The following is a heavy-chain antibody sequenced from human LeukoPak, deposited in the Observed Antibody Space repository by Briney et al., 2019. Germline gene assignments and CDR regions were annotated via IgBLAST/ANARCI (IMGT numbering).Heavy chain of an antibody. CDR3: ARVRGGNWYAFDL. CDR2: IKNKANNYAT. D-gene: IGHD3-16*01. J-gene: IGHJ3*01. V-gene: IGHV3-72*01. Sequence: GGSLRLSCAASGFTFSSYAMSWVRQAPGKGLEWVGRIKNKANNYATEYAASVRGRFIISGDDSKNSLYLQMNSLKTDDTAVYYCARVRGGNWYAFDLWGQGTMVSVSS. CDR1: GFTFSSYA.